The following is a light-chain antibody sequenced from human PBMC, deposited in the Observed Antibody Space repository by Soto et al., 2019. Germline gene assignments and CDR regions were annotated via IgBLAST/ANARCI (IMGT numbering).Light chain of an antibody. CDR1: SSDVGGYNY. CDR3: NSYTTSSTYV. J-gene: IGLJ1*01. V-gene: IGLV2-14*01. CDR2: DVS. Sequence: QSALTQPASVSGSPGQPITISCTGTSSDVGGYNYVSWYQQHPGKAPKVMIYDVSNRPSGVSNRFSGSKSGNTASLTISGLQAEDEADYYCNSYTTSSTYVFGTGTSSPS.